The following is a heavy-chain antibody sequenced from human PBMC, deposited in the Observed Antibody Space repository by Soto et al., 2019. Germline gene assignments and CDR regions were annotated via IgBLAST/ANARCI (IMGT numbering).Heavy chain of an antibody. CDR1: GFTFSSYG. CDR2: ISYDGSNK. CDR3: AKDEVPYCTNGVCYYFDY. V-gene: IGHV3-30*18. J-gene: IGHJ4*02. D-gene: IGHD2-8*01. Sequence: GGSLRLSCAASGFTFSSYGMHWVRQAPGKGLEWVAVISYDGSNKYYADSVKGRFTISRDNSKNTLYLQMNSLRAEDTAVYYCAKDEVPYCTNGVCYYFDYWGQGTLVTVSS.